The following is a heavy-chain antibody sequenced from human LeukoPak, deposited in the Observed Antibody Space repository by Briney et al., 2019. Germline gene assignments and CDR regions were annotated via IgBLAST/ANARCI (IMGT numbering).Heavy chain of an antibody. CDR2: IKEDGSEI. CDR3: ARDRGYSTFDY. CDR1: AFTFSNYW. Sequence: GGSLRLSCAASAFTFSNYWMSWVRQAPGKGLEWVANIKEDGSEINYVDSVKGRFTISRVNAKNSLYLQMNSLRVDDTAVYYCARDRGYSTFDYWDQGTLVTVSS. D-gene: IGHD4-23*01. V-gene: IGHV3-7*01. J-gene: IGHJ4*02.